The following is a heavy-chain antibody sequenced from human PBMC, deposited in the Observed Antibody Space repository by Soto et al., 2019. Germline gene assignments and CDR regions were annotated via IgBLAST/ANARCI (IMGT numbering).Heavy chain of an antibody. CDR1: GFTFSSYG. CDR2: ISYDGSNK. Sequence: PGGSLRLSCAASGFTFSSYGMHWVRQAPGKGLEWVAVISYDGSNKYYADSVKGRFTISRDNSKNTLYLQMNSLRAEDTAVYYCAIVSKQWLVPYYFHYSGQGILVTVSS. J-gene: IGHJ4*02. D-gene: IGHD6-19*01. V-gene: IGHV3-30*03. CDR3: AIVSKQWLVPYYFHY.